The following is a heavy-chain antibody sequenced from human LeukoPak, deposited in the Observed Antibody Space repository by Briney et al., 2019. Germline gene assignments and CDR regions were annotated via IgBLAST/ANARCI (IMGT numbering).Heavy chain of an antibody. CDR1: GYTFTSYG. J-gene: IGHJ3*02. D-gene: IGHD3-22*01. CDR3: ARIKNNYYDSSGYYYDAFDI. Sequence: ASVKVSFKASGYTFTSYGISWVRQAPGQGLEWMGWISAYCGNTNYAQKLQGRVTMTTDTSTSTAYMELRSLRSDDTAVYYCARIKNNYYDSSGYYYDAFDIWGQGTMVTVSS. CDR2: ISAYCGNT. V-gene: IGHV1-18*01.